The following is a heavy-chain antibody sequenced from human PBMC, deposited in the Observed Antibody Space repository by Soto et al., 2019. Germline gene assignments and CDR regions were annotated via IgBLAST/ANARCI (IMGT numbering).Heavy chain of an antibody. CDR1: GFTFDDYT. J-gene: IGHJ6*02. D-gene: IGHD2-2*01. V-gene: IGHV3-43*01. Sequence: GGSLRLSCAASGFTFDDYTMHWVRQAPGKGLEWVSLISWDGGSTYYADSVKGRFTISRDNSKNSLYLQMNSLRTEDTALYYCAKDMVRCSSTSCQYYYYYYGMDVWGQGTTVTVSS. CDR3: AKDMVRCSSTSCQYYYYYYGMDV. CDR2: ISWDGGST.